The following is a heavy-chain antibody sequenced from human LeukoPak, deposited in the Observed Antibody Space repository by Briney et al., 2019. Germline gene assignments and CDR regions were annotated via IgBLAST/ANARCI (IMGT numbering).Heavy chain of an antibody. CDR1: GYTFTSYY. J-gene: IGHJ6*03. CDR2: INPSGGST. V-gene: IGHV1-46*01. CDR3: ATSSTSCYPFCLAGYYYYMDV. Sequence: VASVKVSCKASGYTFTSYYMHWVRQAPGQGLEWMGIINPSGGSTSYAQKFQGRVTMTRDMSTSTVYMELSSLRSDDTAVYYCATSSTSCYPFCLAGYYYYMDVWGKGTTVTISS. D-gene: IGHD2-2*01.